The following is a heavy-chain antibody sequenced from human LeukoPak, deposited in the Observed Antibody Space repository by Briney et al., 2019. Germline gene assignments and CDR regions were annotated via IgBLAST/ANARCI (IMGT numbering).Heavy chain of an antibody. CDR1: GGSISSYY. CDR2: IYYSGST. Sequence: KPSETLSHTCTVSGGSISSYYWSWIRQPPGKGLEWIGYIYYSGSTTYNPSLKSRVTMSVDTSKNQFSLKLTSVTAADTAVYYCARGRYFGYWGQGTLVTVSS. CDR3: ARGRYFGY. J-gene: IGHJ4*02. D-gene: IGHD3-9*01. V-gene: IGHV4-59*12.